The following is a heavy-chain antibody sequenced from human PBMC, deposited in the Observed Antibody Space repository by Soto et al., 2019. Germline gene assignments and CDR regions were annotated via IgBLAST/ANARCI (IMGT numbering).Heavy chain of an antibody. Sequence: QVQLVESGGGVVQPGRSLRLSCAASGFTFSSYAMHWVRQAPGKGLELVAVISYDGSNKYYADSVKGRFTISRDNSKNTLYLQMNSLRAEDTAVYYCARVRGIAARPRYYGMDVWGQGTTVTVSS. CDR3: ARVRGIAARPRYYGMDV. D-gene: IGHD6-6*01. CDR1: GFTFSSYA. CDR2: ISYDGSNK. V-gene: IGHV3-30-3*01. J-gene: IGHJ6*02.